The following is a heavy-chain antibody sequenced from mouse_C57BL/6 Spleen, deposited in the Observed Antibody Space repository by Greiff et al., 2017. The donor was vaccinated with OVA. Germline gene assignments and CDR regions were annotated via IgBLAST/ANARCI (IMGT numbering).Heavy chain of an antibody. J-gene: IGHJ1*03. CDR1: GFTFNTYA. CDR2: IRSKSSNYAT. CDR3: VRAYYSNYGHVHWYFDV. V-gene: IGHV10-3*01. D-gene: IGHD2-5*01. Sequence: EVMLVESGGGLVQPKGSLKLSCAASGFTFNTYAMHWVRQAPGKGLEWVARIRSKSSNYATYYADSVKDRFTISRDDSQSMLYLQMNNLKTEDTAMYYCVRAYYSNYGHVHWYFDVWGTGTTVTVSS.